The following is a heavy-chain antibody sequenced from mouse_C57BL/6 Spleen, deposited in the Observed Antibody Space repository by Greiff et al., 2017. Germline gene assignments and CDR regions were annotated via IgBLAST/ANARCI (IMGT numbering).Heavy chain of an antibody. CDR1: GYTFTSYG. J-gene: IGHJ4*01. CDR3: ARIYCGNAMGY. Sequence: QVQLKQSGAELARPGASVKLSCKASGYTFTSYGISWVKQRTGQGLEWIGEIYPRRGNTYYNEKFKGKATLAANKCSSTAYMELRSLTSEDSAVYFCARIYCGNAMGYLGQGTSCTVSA. D-gene: IGHD2-1*01. V-gene: IGHV1-81*01. CDR2: IYPRRGNT.